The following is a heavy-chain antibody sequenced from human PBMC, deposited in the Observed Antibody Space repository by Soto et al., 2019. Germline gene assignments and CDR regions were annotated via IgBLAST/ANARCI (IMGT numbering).Heavy chain of an antibody. CDR2: IYASGRT. J-gene: IGHJ4*02. CDR3: ARGEIRGYDY. D-gene: IGHD3-22*01. Sequence: QVQLQESGPGLVRPSETLSLTCSVSGGSISGYYWSWIRPPAGKGLEWVGRIYASGRTNYAPSLQSRGTLSVDTSENQFSLRLISVTAADTAIYYCARGEIRGYDYWGQGTLVTVS. CDR1: GGSISGYY. V-gene: IGHV4-4*07.